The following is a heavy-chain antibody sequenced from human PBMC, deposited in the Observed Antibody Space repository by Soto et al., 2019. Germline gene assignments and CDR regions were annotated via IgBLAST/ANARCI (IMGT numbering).Heavy chain of an antibody. V-gene: IGHV6-1*01. Sequence: SQTLSLTCAISGDNVSSKSAAWNWIRQSPSRGLEWLGRTYYRSKWYNDYAVSVKGRISINPDTSKNQFSLQLNSVTPEDTAVYYCARLAPGGSGGGGDYWGQGTLVTVSS. CDR2: TYYRSKWYN. D-gene: IGHD6-19*01. CDR3: ARLAPGGSGGGGDY. J-gene: IGHJ4*02. CDR1: GDNVSSKSAA.